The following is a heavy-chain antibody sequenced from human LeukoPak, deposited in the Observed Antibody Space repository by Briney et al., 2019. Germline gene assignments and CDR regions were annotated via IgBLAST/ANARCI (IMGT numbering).Heavy chain of an antibody. CDR2: ISSSSSTI. V-gene: IGHV3-48*01. CDR1: GFTFSSYA. D-gene: IGHD3-16*01. Sequence: LSGGSLRLSCAASGFTFSSYAMSWVRQAPGKGLEWVSYISSSSSTIYYADSVKGRFTISRDNAKNSLYLQMNSLRAEDTAVYYCAREAHDYVWGSYFYYWGQGTLVTVSS. J-gene: IGHJ4*02. CDR3: AREAHDYVWGSYFYY.